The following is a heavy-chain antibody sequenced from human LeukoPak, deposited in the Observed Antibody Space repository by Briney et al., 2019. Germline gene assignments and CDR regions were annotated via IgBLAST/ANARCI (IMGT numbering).Heavy chain of an antibody. CDR3: AKASITDYGMDV. CDR1: GFTFSSYA. Sequence: GGSLRLSCATSGFTFSSYAMTWVRQAPGKGLEWVSAISGSGGTTYYADFVKGRFTISRDNSKSTLSLQMNSLRAEDTAVYYCAKASITDYGMDVWGQGTTVTVSS. V-gene: IGHV3-23*01. D-gene: IGHD1-14*01. J-gene: IGHJ6*02. CDR2: ISGSGGTT.